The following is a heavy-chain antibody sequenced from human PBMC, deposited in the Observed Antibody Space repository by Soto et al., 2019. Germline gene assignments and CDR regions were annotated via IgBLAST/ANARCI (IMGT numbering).Heavy chain of an antibody. CDR3: ARGFVWPTQQWLVDPYYYCGMDV. V-gene: IGHV1-8*01. Sequence: ASVKVSCKASGYTFTSYDINWVRQATGQGLEWMGWMNPNSGNTGYAQKFQGRVTMTRNTSISTAYMELSSLRSEDTAVYSCARGFVWPTQQWLVDPYYYCGMDVWGQGTPVTVSS. D-gene: IGHD6-19*01. J-gene: IGHJ6*02. CDR2: MNPNSGNT. CDR1: GYTFTSYD.